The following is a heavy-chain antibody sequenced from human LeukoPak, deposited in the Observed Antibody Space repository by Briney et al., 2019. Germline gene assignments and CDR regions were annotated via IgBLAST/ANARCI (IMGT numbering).Heavy chain of an antibody. CDR1: GGSISSYY. CDR3: ARDGDYGDLDY. CDR2: IYYSGST. D-gene: IGHD4-17*01. J-gene: IGHJ4*02. Sequence: XETLSLTCTVSGGSISSYYWSWIRQPPGKGLEWIGYIYYSGSTNYNPSLTSRVTISVDTSKNQFSLKLSSVTAADTAVYYCARDGDYGDLDYWGQGTLVTVSS. V-gene: IGHV4-59*01.